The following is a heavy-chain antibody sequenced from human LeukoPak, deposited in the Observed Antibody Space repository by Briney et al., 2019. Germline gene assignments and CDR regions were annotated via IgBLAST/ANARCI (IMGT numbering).Heavy chain of an antibody. CDR2: ISSSSSTI. D-gene: IGHD5-24*01. CDR1: GFTFSSYS. CDR3: ARVRDGYYYYYYMDV. Sequence: PGGSLRLSCAASGFTFSSYSMNWVRQAPGKGLEWVSYISSSSSTIYYADSVKGRFTISRDNAKNSLYLQMNSLRAEDTAVYYCARVRDGYYYYYYMDVWGKGTTVTVSS. V-gene: IGHV3-48*01. J-gene: IGHJ6*03.